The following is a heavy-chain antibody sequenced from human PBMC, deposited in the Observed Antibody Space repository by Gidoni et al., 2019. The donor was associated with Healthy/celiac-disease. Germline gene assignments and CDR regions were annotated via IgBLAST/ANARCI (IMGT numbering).Heavy chain of an antibody. CDR3: ARYYYDSSGYYDPYYYYYMDV. CDR1: GFTFSSYG. CDR2: IWYDGSNK. D-gene: IGHD3-22*01. Sequence: QLQLVESGGGVVQPGRSLRLSCAASGFTFSSYGLHWVRQAPGKGLEWVAVIWYDGSNKYYADSVKGRFTISRDNSKTTLYLQMNSLRAEDTAVYYCARYYYDSSGYYDPYYYYYMDVWGKGTTVTVSS. V-gene: IGHV3-33*01. J-gene: IGHJ6*03.